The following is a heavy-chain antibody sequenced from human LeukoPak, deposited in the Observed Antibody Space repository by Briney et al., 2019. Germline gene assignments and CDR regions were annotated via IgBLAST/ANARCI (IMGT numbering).Heavy chain of an antibody. D-gene: IGHD3-9*01. J-gene: IGHJ6*04. CDR3: ARDGDYDILTGYYYYYGMDV. V-gene: IGHV1-18*04. CDR1: GYTFTSYG. CDR2: ISAYNGNT. Sequence: GASVKVSCKASGYTFTSYGISWVRQAPGQGLEWMGWISAYNGNTNYAQKLQGRVTMTTDTSTSTAYTELRSLRSDDTAVYYCARDGDYDILTGYYYYYGMDVWGKGTTVTVSS.